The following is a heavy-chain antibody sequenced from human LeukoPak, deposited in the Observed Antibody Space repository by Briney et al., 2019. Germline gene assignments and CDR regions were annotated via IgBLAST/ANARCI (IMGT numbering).Heavy chain of an antibody. CDR3: ARVGVGSGIPL. D-gene: IGHD3-10*01. Sequence: GASVKVSCKPSGGTFSSYATSWVRQAPGQRLERMGGIIPIFGTANYAQKFQGRVTITADESTSTAYMEVGSLRSEDTAVYYCARVGVGSGIPLWGQGTVVIVSS. CDR2: IIPIFGTA. CDR1: GGTFSSYA. V-gene: IGHV1-69*13. J-gene: IGHJ4*02.